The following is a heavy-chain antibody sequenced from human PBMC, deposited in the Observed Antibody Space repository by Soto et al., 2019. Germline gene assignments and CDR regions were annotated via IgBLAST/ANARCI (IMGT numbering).Heavy chain of an antibody. Sequence: EVQLLESGGGLVQPGGSLRLSCAVSGFIISDYGVTWVRQAPGKGLEWVSGFSGGDGGTFYADSVKGRFTISRDDPKNTAYLQMNSLGAEDTAVYYCVRWNGFGDRWGQGTLVTVSS. CDR3: VRWNGFGDR. V-gene: IGHV3-23*01. CDR1: GFIISDYG. D-gene: IGHD1-1*01. CDR2: FSGGDGGT. J-gene: IGHJ5*02.